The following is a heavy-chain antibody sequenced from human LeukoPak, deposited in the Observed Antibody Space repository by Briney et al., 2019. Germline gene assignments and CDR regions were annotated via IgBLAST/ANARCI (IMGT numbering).Heavy chain of an antibody. Sequence: GGSLRLSCAASGFSFSSYSMNWVRQAPGKGLEWVSSSSSSSSSYIYYADSVKGRFTISRDNAKNSLYLQMNSLRAEDTAVYYCAREGAGSYGYCSGGSCYVDYWGQGTLVTVSS. V-gene: IGHV3-21*01. CDR3: AREGAGSYGYCSGGSCYVDY. D-gene: IGHD2-15*01. CDR1: GFSFSSYS. J-gene: IGHJ4*02. CDR2: SSSSSSSYI.